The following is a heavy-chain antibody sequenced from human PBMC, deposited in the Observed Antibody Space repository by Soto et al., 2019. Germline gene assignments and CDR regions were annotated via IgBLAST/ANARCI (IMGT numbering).Heavy chain of an antibody. D-gene: IGHD2-2*01. CDR1: GFSLSADGVG. CDR2: IYWDDDQ. V-gene: IGHV2-5*02. Sequence: QITLKESGPTLVKPTQTLTLTCTFSGFSLSADGVGVGWIRQPPGKALEWLALIYWDDDQRYSPSLKTRLTITKHTXKXTVVLTMTNMDPVDPATYYCAHAYGGTSWPNDAFDVWGQGTVVTVSS. J-gene: IGHJ3*01. CDR3: AHAYGGTSWPNDAFDV.